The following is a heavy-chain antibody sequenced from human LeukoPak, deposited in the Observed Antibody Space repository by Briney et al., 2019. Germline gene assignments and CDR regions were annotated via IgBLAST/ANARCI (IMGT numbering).Heavy chain of an antibody. CDR3: ARSKGGWRLFDY. V-gene: IGHV3-48*03. D-gene: IGHD6-19*01. Sequence: GGSLRLSCVAYQFTFSSYEMNWVRQAPGKGLEWVSYISFGGSSIHYADSAKGRFTISRDNAKNSLYLQMNSLRAEDTAVYYCARSKGGWRLFDYWGQGTLVTVSS. CDR2: ISFGGSSI. J-gene: IGHJ4*02. CDR1: QFTFSSYE.